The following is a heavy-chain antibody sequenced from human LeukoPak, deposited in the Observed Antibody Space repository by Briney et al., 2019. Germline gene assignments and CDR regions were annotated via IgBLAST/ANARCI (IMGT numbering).Heavy chain of an antibody. CDR1: GYTFTSYA. V-gene: IGHV1-3*03. Sequence: ASVKVSCKASGYTFTSYAMHWVRQAPGQRLEWMGWINAGNGNTKYSQEFQGRVTITRNTSISTAYMELSSLRSEDTAVYYCARGSGGSSKVYNFDYWGQGTLVTVSS. J-gene: IGHJ4*02. CDR2: INAGNGNT. D-gene: IGHD6-6*01. CDR3: ARGSGGSSKVYNFDY.